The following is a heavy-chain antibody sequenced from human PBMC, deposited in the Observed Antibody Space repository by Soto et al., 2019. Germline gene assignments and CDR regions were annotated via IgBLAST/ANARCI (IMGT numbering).Heavy chain of an antibody. V-gene: IGHV1-2*02. Sequence: ASVKVSCKASGYSFTKYHMHWVRQAPGQGLEWMGWINPGSGVTNQAQKFQGRVTMTRDTSITTTYMELNSLTSDDTAVYYCARVAGHKNARFDTWGQGALVTVPQ. J-gene: IGHJ4*02. D-gene: IGHD1-1*01. CDR1: GYSFTKYH. CDR3: ARVAGHKNARFDT. CDR2: INPGSGVT.